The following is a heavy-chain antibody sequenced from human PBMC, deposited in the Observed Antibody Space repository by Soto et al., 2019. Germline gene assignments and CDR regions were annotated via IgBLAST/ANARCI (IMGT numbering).Heavy chain of an antibody. Sequence: QVQLVESGGGLVKPGGSLRLSCVASGFTFSDHYMTWIRQAPGKGLEWLSYISTSSSYINYADSVKGRFTISRDNAMNSLYLQMNSLRAEDTAVYYCARLRLTGYFDYWGQGTLVTVSS. V-gene: IGHV3-11*05. CDR1: GFTFSDHY. CDR3: ARLRLTGYFDY. J-gene: IGHJ4*02. CDR2: ISTSSSYI.